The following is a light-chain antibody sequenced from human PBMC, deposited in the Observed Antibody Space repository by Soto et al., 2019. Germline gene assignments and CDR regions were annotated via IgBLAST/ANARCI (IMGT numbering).Light chain of an antibody. V-gene: IGKV3-20*01. J-gene: IGKJ4*01. CDR2: GAS. CDR1: QSVRSSY. Sequence: EIVLTQSPATLSLSPGGRATLSCRASQSVRSSYLAWYQQGPGQAPRLLIFGASFRASGIPDRFSGSGSGTDFTLTISRLEADDVEVYYCQHYGSPLTFGGGTKVEIK. CDR3: QHYGSPLT.